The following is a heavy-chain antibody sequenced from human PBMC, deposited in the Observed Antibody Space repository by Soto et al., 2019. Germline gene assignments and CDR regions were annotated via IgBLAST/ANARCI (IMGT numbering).Heavy chain of an antibody. D-gene: IGHD3-3*01. J-gene: IGHJ6*02. CDR2: IYYSGST. Sequence: ASETLSLTCTVSGGSISSYYWSWIRRPPGKGLEWIGYIYYSGSTNYNPSLKSRVTISVDTSKNQFSLKLSSVTAADTAVYYCARGLRFLEWSPDVWGQGTTVTVSS. CDR3: ARGLRFLEWSPDV. V-gene: IGHV4-59*01. CDR1: GGSISSYY.